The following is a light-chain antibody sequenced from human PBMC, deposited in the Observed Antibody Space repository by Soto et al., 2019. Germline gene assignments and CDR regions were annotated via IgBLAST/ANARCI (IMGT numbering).Light chain of an antibody. J-gene: IGKJ1*01. Sequence: EIVLTQSPGTLSLSPGERATLSCRASQSVSSSYLAWYQQKLGQAPSLLLYHASSRATGIPDRFSGSGSGTDFPLTISRLEPEDLAVYYCQQYGSSRWTFGQGTKVEIK. CDR1: QSVSSSY. V-gene: IGKV3-20*01. CDR2: HAS. CDR3: QQYGSSRWT.